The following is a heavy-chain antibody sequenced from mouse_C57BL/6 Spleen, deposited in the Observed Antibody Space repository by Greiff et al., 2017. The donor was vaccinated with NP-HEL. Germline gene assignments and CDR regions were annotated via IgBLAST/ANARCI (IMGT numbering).Heavy chain of an antibody. J-gene: IGHJ3*01. CDR1: GYTFTSYW. CDR2: IDPSDSYT. D-gene: IGHD1-1*01. CDR3: ARSYGSSRNLAY. Sequence: QVQLQQPGAELVMPGASVKLSCKASGYTFTSYWMHWVKQRPGQGLEWIGEIDPSDSYTNYNQKFKGKSTLTVDKSSSTAYMQLSSLTSEDSAVYYCARSYGSSRNLAYWGQGTLVTVSA. V-gene: IGHV1-69*01.